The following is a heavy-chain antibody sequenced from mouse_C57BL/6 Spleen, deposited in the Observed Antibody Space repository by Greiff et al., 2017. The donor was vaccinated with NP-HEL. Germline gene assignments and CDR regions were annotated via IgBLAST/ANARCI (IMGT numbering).Heavy chain of an antibody. Sequence: VQLQQSGPELVKPGASVKISCKASGYAFSSSWMNWVKQRPGKGLEWIGRIYPGDGDTNYNGKFKGKATLTADKSSSTAYMQLSSLTSEDSAVYFCARMNYKDAMDYWGQGTSVTVSS. CDR1: GYAFSSSW. D-gene: IGHD2-12*01. V-gene: IGHV1-82*01. CDR3: ARMNYKDAMDY. J-gene: IGHJ4*01. CDR2: IYPGDGDT.